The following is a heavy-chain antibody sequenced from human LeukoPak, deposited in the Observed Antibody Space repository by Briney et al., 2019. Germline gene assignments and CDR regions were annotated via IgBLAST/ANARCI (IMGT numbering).Heavy chain of an antibody. V-gene: IGHV4-30-2*01. CDR1: GGSISSGGYY. D-gene: IGHD1-1*01. CDR2: IYHSGST. CDR3: ARVQLEQQVQDY. Sequence: SETLSLTCTVSGGSISSGGYYWSWIRQPPGKGLEWIGYIYHSGSTYYNPSLKSRVTISVDRSKNQFSLKLSSVTAADTAVYYCARVQLEQQVQDYWGQGTLVTVSS. J-gene: IGHJ4*02.